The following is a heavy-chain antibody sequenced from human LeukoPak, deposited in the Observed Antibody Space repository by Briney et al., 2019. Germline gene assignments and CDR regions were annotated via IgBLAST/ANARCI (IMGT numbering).Heavy chain of an antibody. CDR3: AGDRPGCRYGYWY. CDR1: GSSISTSNYY. D-gene: IGHD5-18*01. V-gene: IGHV4-39*07. J-gene: IGHJ4*02. Sequence: SETLSLTCTVSGSSISTSNYYWGWIRQPPGKGLEWIGNIFYSGSTYYSPSLKSRVTISVDTSKNQFSLKLSSVTAADTAVYYCAGDRPGCRYGYWYWGQGTLVTVSS. CDR2: IFYSGST.